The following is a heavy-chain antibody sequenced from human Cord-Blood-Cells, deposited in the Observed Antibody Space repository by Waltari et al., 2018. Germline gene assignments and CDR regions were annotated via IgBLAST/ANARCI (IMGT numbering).Heavy chain of an antibody. CDR3: AADGGAYDSSGYYFDY. Sequence: QIQLVQSGPEVQKPGTSVKVSCKASGFTFTSSAVQWLRQARGQRLEWIGWIVVGSGNTNYAQKFQERVTITRDVSTSTAYMELSSLRSEDTAVYYCAADGGAYDSSGYYFDYWGQGTLVTVSS. J-gene: IGHJ4*02. CDR2: IVVGSGNT. CDR1: GFTFTSSA. V-gene: IGHV1-58*01. D-gene: IGHD3-22*01.